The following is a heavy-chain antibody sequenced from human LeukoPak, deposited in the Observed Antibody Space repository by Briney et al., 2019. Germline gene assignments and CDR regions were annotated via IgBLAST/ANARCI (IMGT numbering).Heavy chain of an antibody. J-gene: IGHJ6*03. CDR1: GFTFSSYA. Sequence: GGSLRLSRAASGFTFSSYAMSWVRQAPGKGLEWVSAISGSGGSTYYADSVKGRFTISRDNSKNTLYLQMNSLKTEDTAVYYCTTDPSLVGVGYYYMDVWGKGTTVTVSS. D-gene: IGHD3-3*01. V-gene: IGHV3-23*01. CDR2: ISGSGGST. CDR3: TTDPSLVGVGYYYMDV.